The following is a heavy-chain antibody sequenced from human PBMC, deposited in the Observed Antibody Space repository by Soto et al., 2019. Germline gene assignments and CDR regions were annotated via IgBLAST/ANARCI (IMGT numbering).Heavy chain of an antibody. V-gene: IGHV4-39*01. CDR3: ARLHCDSPNCVPLDP. CDR1: GGSISSSTYR. J-gene: IGHJ5*02. D-gene: IGHD2-2*01. Sequence: PSETLSLTCTVSGGSISSSTYRWGWIRQPPGKGLEWIGSIYYSGTSSYNPSLESRVTMSVDTSKKQLSLRLRSVTAADTAVYYCARLHCDSPNCVPLDPWGQGTLVTVSS. CDR2: IYYSGTS.